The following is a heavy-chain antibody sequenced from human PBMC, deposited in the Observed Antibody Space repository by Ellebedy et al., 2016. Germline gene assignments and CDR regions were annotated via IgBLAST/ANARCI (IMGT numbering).Heavy chain of an antibody. CDR2: IKQDGSEK. CDR1: GFTFSSYW. J-gene: IGHJ4*02. V-gene: IGHV3-7*01. CDR3: ARAWGANTVTPFDY. Sequence: GESLKISXATSGFTFSSYWMSWVRQSPGKGLEWVANIKQDGSEKYYVDSVKGRFTISRDNAKNSLYLQMNSLRAEDTAVYYCARAWGANTVTPFDYWGQGTLVTVSS. D-gene: IGHD4-17*01.